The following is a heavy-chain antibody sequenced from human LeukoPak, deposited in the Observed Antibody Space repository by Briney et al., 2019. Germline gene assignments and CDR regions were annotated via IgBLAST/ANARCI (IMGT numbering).Heavy chain of an antibody. CDR3: AKAFSRLGEFDAFDN. D-gene: IGHD3-16*01. CDR1: GFTVDDYA. Sequence: GGSLRLSCSASGFTVDDYARQWVGPAPGQGLVGLSGISWNSGRIGYAVSVKGRFTSSRDNAKNSLYLQMNSLRVEDTALYYCAKAFSRLGEFDAFDNWGQGTMVTVSS. V-gene: IGHV3-9*01. CDR2: ISWNSGRI. J-gene: IGHJ3*02.